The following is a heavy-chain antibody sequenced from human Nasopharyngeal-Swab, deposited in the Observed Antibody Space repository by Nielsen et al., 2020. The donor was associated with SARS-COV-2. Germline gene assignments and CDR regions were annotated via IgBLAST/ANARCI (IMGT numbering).Heavy chain of an antibody. D-gene: IGHD3-16*01. V-gene: IGHV3-23*01. CDR2: ISGADDST. CDR3: ARENPKGPSLGESFFDY. CDR1: GFIFKNYA. Sequence: GESLKISCSASGFIFKNYAMNWVRQAPGRGLEWVSAISGADDSTKYADSVKGRFTISRDNSKNTLDLQMNSLRAEDTAMYYCARENPKGPSLGESFFDYWGQGTLVTVSS. J-gene: IGHJ4*02.